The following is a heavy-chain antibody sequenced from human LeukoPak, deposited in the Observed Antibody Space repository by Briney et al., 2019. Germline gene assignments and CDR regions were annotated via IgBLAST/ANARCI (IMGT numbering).Heavy chain of an antibody. CDR3: ARYDQGGATTLDY. CDR1: GYSFTNYW. Sequence: GESLKISCQGSGYSFTNYWIGWVRQMPEKGLEWMGLIYPGDSDTRYSPSFQGQVTISADKSISTAYLQWSSLKASDTAMYYCARYDQGGATTLDYWGQGTLVTVSS. J-gene: IGHJ4*02. CDR2: IYPGDSDT. D-gene: IGHD1-26*01. V-gene: IGHV5-51*01.